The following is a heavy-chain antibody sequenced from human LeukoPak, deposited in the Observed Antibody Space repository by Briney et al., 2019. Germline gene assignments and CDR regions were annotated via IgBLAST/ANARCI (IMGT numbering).Heavy chain of an antibody. J-gene: IGHJ5*02. V-gene: IGHV4-61*02. CDR3: ARSEEYYDILTGYYFWFDP. D-gene: IGHD3-9*01. Sequence: SETLSLTCTVSGGSISSGSYYWGWIRQPAGKGLEWIGRIYTSGSTNYNPSLKSRVTISVDTSKNQFSLKLSSVTAADTAVYYCARSEEYYDILTGYYFWFDPWGQGTLVTVSS. CDR2: IYTSGST. CDR1: GGSISSGSYY.